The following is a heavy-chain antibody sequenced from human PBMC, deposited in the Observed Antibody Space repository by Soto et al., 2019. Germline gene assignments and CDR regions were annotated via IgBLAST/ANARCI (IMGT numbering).Heavy chain of an antibody. D-gene: IGHD3-3*01. J-gene: IGHJ6*02. CDR1: GFTFSSYA. CDR3: AKDTSHLELFYTPYVYYGMDV. CDR2: ISGSGGST. Sequence: EVQLLESGGGLVQPGGSLRLSCAASGFTFSSYAMSWVRQAPGKGLEWVSAISGSGGSTYYADSVKGRFTISRDNSKNTLYMQMNSMRAEDTAVYYCAKDTSHLELFYTPYVYYGMDVWGQGTTVTVSS. V-gene: IGHV3-23*01.